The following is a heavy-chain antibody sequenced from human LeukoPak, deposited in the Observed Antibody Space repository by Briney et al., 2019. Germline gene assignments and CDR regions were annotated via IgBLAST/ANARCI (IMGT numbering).Heavy chain of an antibody. D-gene: IGHD6-25*01. Sequence: PSETLSLTCSVSGDSISTSSYYWGWIRQPPGKGLEWIGTIYYSGSTYYNPSLTSRVTISVDTSKNQFSLKLSSVTAADTAVYYCATDSGYVGGEYFQYWGQGILVSVSS. J-gene: IGHJ1*01. V-gene: IGHV4-39*07. CDR1: GDSISTSSYY. CDR3: ATDSGYVGGEYFQY. CDR2: IYYSGST.